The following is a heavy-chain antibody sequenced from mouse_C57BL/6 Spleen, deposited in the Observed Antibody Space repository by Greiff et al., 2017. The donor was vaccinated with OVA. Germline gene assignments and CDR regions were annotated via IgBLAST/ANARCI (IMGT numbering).Heavy chain of an antibody. CDR3: ARGDYYGSSYWYFDV. D-gene: IGHD1-1*01. CDR1: GYAFSSYW. J-gene: IGHJ1*03. V-gene: IGHV1-80*01. CDR2: IYPGDGDT. Sequence: VQLKESGAELVKPGASVKISCKASGYAFSSYWMNWVKQRPGKGLEWIGQIYPGDGDTNYNGKFKGKATLTADKSSSTAYMQLSSLTSEDSAVYFCARGDYYGSSYWYFDVWGTGTTVTVSS.